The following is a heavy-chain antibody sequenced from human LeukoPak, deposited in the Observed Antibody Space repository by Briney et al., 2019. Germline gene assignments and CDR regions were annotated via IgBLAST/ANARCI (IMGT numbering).Heavy chain of an antibody. CDR2: IRVTDGSA. J-gene: IGHJ6*03. CDR3: AKGSCSSHICYYFYYMDV. CDR1: GFPFSTYD. D-gene: IGHD3-10*01. V-gene: IGHV3-23*01. Sequence: GGSLRLSCAASGFPFSTYDMTWVRQVPGKGLEWVSAIRVTDGSAYYADSVKGRFTISRDNSKNTLYLQMNSLRAEDTAKYYCAKGSCSSHICYYFYYMDVWGKGTTVTVSS.